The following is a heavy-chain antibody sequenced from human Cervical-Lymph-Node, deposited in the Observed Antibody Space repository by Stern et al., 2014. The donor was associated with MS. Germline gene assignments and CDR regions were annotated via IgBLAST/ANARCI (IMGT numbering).Heavy chain of an antibody. CDR3: TREMAARRLDP. D-gene: IGHD5-24*01. Sequence: QLVQSGGTLVQPGGSLRLSCAASGSTVNSNYMTWVRQAPGQGLEWVSIFYSGISTYYAESVKGIFSFSIDNSKNTLFLHMNILRVEDTAMYYCTREMAARRLDPWGQGTLVIVSA. J-gene: IGHJ5*02. CDR2: FYSGIST. V-gene: IGHV3-66*01. CDR1: GSTVNSNY.